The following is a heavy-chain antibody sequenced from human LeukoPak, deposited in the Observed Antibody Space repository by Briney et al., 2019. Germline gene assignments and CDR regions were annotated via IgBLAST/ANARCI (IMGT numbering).Heavy chain of an antibody. Sequence: GGSLRLSCAASGFTFSSYAMSWVRQAPGKGLEWVSAISSRGGSTYYADSVKGRFTISRDNSKNTLYLQMNSLRAEDTAVYYCAKIPYDILTGYYHYNWFDPWGQGTLVTVSS. CDR2: ISSRGGST. D-gene: IGHD3-9*01. V-gene: IGHV3-23*01. CDR1: GFTFSSYA. CDR3: AKIPYDILTGYYHYNWFDP. J-gene: IGHJ5*02.